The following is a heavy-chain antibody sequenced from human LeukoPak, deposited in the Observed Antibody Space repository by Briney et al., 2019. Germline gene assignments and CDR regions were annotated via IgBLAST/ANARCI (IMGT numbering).Heavy chain of an antibody. D-gene: IGHD1-14*01. CDR2: MDANSGDT. CDR1: GFAFSDYH. CDR3: ARDSTEMTDNAFDV. Sequence: ASVKVSCKASGFAFSDYHFHWVRESPGQGLEWMGWMDANSGDTKSAQKFQGRVTMTREMSISTAYMELSRLTFDDTAVYYCARDSTEMTDNAFDVWGQGTMVTVSS. J-gene: IGHJ3*01. V-gene: IGHV1-2*02.